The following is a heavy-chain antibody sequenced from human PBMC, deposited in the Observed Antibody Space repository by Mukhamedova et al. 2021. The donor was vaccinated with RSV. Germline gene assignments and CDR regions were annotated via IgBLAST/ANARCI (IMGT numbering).Heavy chain of an antibody. CDR3: ARHTTGIAVAAAPAPRVPVTNWFEP. CDR2: IYYSGST. Sequence: GKGLEWIGSIYYSGSTYYNPYLKSRVTISVDTSKNQFSLKLSSVTAADTAVYYCARHTTGIAVAAAPAPRVPVTNWFEPWGQGTL. D-gene: IGHD6-19*01. V-gene: IGHV4-39*01. J-gene: IGHJ5*02.